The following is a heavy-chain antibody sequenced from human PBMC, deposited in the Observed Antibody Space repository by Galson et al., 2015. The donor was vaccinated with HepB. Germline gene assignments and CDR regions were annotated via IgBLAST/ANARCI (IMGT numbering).Heavy chain of an antibody. Sequence: SLRLSCAASGFTFSTYWMHWVRQAPGKGLVWVSRINSDGSSTTYADSVKGRFTISRDNAKNTRYLQMNSLRAEDTAVYYCARARIAVAGFDYWGQGTLVTVSS. CDR2: INSDGSST. D-gene: IGHD6-19*01. V-gene: IGHV3-74*01. CDR3: ARARIAVAGFDY. CDR1: GFTFSTYW. J-gene: IGHJ4*02.